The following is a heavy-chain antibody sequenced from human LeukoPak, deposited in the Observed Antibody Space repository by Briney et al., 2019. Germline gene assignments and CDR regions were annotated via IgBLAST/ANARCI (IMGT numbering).Heavy chain of an antibody. J-gene: IGHJ6*03. CDR3: AKPGRILVDGRYYYYYLDV. CDR2: ISSGSSYI. Sequence: PGGSLRLSCAASGFTFSSYSMNWVRQAPGKGLEWVSSISSGSSYIYYADSVMGRFTISRDNAKNSLYLQMNSLRAEDTAVYYCAKPGRILVDGRYYYYYLDVWGKGTTVTVSS. CDR1: GFTFSSYS. V-gene: IGHV3-21*01. D-gene: IGHD6-19*01.